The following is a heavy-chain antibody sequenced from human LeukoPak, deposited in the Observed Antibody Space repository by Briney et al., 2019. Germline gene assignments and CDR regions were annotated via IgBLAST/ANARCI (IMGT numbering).Heavy chain of an antibody. Sequence: SVKVSCKASGVTFSSYAISWVRQAPGQGLEWMGGITPIFGTANYAQKFQGRVTITTDESTSTAYMELSSLRSEDTAVYYCARGVERGSYYEGAFDIWGQGTMVTVSS. CDR3: ARGVERGSYYEGAFDI. CDR1: GVTFSSYA. CDR2: ITPIFGTA. D-gene: IGHD1-26*01. V-gene: IGHV1-69*05. J-gene: IGHJ3*02.